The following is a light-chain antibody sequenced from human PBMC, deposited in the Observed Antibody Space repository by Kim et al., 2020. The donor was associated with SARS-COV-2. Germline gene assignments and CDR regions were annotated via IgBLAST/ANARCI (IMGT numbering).Light chain of an antibody. CDR1: SSDVGDYNY. CDR3: SSYTSSSTWV. CDR2: VVS. Sequence: QSVLTQPASVSGSPGQSITISCTGTSSDVGDYNYVSWYQQHPDKAPKLMIYVVSKRPSGVSSRFSGSKSGNTASLTISGLQAEDEADYYCSSYTSSSTWVFGGGTQLTVL. V-gene: IGLV2-14*01. J-gene: IGLJ3*02.